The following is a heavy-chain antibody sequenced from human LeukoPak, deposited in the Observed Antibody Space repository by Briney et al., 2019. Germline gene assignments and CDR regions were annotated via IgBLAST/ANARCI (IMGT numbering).Heavy chain of an antibody. D-gene: IGHD6-6*01. CDR2: ISAYNGNT. CDR1: GYTFTSYG. V-gene: IGHV1-18*01. CDR3: ASGPYSSSQPYYYYMDV. Sequence: ASVKVSCKASGYTFTSYGISWVRQAPGQGLEWMGWISAYNGNTNYAQKLQGRVTMTTDTSTSTAYMELRSLRSDDTAVYYCASGPYSSSQPYYYYMDVWGKGTTVTVSS. J-gene: IGHJ6*03.